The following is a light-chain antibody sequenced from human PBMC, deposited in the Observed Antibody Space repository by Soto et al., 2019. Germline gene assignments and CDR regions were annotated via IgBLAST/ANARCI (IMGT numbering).Light chain of an antibody. V-gene: IGKV3-11*01. CDR2: DAS. Sequence: EIVLTQSPATLSLSPGERATLSCRASQSVSSYLAWYQQKPGHAPRLLIYDASSRATGIPARFSGSGSGTDLTLTISSLEPEDFAVYYCQQRSNWLLTFGGGTKVEIK. J-gene: IGKJ4*01. CDR3: QQRSNWLLT. CDR1: QSVSSY.